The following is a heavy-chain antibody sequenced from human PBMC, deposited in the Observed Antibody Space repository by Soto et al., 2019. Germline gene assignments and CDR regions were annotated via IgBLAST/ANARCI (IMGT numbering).Heavy chain of an antibody. CDR3: ARFRFFCSGAGCNDGGSGGVDP. CDR2: IYDSGST. V-gene: IGHV4-59*11. Sequence: PSETLSLTCSVSGDSLKNHYWAWIRHSPGKGLEWIGNIYDSGSTNYSPALKSRVSMSVDTSKNLFSLKMNSVTAADTAVYFCARFRFFCSGAGCNDGGSGGVDPWGQGTLVTVSS. J-gene: IGHJ5*02. CDR1: GDSLKNHY. D-gene: IGHD3-3*01.